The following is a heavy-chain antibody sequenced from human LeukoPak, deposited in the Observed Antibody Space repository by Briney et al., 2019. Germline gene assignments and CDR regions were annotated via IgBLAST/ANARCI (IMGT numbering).Heavy chain of an antibody. CDR1: GFTFSSYG. Sequence: GGSLRLSCAASGFTFSSYGMHWVRQAPGKGLEWVANIKQDGSEKYYVDSVKGRFTISRDNAKNSLYLQMNSLRAEDTAVYYCARDFSPYGSGSYYLVPDYWGQGTLVTVSS. CDR3: ARDFSPYGSGSYYLVPDY. V-gene: IGHV3-7*01. J-gene: IGHJ4*02. D-gene: IGHD3-10*01. CDR2: IKQDGSEK.